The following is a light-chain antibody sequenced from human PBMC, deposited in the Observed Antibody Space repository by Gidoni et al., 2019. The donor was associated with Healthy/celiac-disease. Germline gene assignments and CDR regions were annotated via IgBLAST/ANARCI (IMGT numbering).Light chain of an antibody. V-gene: IGKV1-5*03. CDR2: KAS. Sequence: DIPMTQSPSTLSASVGDRVTITCRASQSISSWLDWYQQKPGDAPKLLIYKASNLESGVPSRFSGSGSGTEFTLTISSLQPDDFATYYCQQYNSYSQTFGQGTRLDIK. J-gene: IGKJ2*01. CDR1: QSISSW. CDR3: QQYNSYSQT.